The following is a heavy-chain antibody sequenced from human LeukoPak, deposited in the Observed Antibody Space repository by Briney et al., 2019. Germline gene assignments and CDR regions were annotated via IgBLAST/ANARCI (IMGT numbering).Heavy chain of an antibody. V-gene: IGHV4-59*08. Sequence: SETLSLTCTVSGVSISSYYWSWIRQPPGKGLEWIGYIYYSGSTNYNPSLKSRVTISVDTSKNQFSLKLSSVTAADTAVYYCARRPGDFAYWGQGTLVTVSS. CDR2: IYYSGST. CDR3: ARRPGDFAY. D-gene: IGHD3-10*01. CDR1: GVSISSYY. J-gene: IGHJ4*02.